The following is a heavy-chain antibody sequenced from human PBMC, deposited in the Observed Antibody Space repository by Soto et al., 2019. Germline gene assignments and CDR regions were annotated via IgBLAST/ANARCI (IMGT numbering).Heavy chain of an antibody. CDR3: ARVEDDPETYYYDH. V-gene: IGHV4-30-2*06. CDR2: VYQSGSA. CDR1: GGSIRRDAYA. D-gene: IGHD3-22*01. J-gene: IGHJ5*02. Sequence: QLQLQESGSGLVKPSQTLSLTCTVSGGSIRRDAYAWSWIRQSPGKGLEWIGYVYQSGSAYYNPSLESRVTISLDTSRNDFSLKLTSVTAADTAVYFCARVEDDPETYYYDHWGQGTLITVSP.